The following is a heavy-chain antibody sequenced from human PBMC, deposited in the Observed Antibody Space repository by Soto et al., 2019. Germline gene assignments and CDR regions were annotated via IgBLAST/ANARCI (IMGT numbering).Heavy chain of an antibody. V-gene: IGHV4-30-2*01. J-gene: IGHJ5*02. CDR2: IYHSGST. CDR3: ARVAYDYDSSGRQQNWFDP. CDR1: GGSISSGGYS. Sequence: QLQLQESGSGLVKPSQTLSLTCAVSGGSISSGGYSWSWIRQPPGKGLEWIGYIYHSGSTYYNPSLKGRVTISVDRSKNQFSLKLSSVTAADTAVYYCARVAYDYDSSGRQQNWFDPWGQGTLVTVSS. D-gene: IGHD3-22*01.